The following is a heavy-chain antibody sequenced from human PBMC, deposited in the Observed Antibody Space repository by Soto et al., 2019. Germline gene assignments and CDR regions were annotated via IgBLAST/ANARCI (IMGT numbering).Heavy chain of an antibody. Sequence: QVQLVESGGGVVQPGRSLRLSCAASGFTFSSYAMHWVRQAPGKGLEWVAVISYDGSNKYYADSVKGRFTISRDNSKNTLYLQMNSLRAEDTAVYYCARDRKPLQPHYYYYGMDVWGQGTTVTVSS. CDR2: ISYDGSNK. CDR1: GFTFSSYA. D-gene: IGHD4-4*01. J-gene: IGHJ6*02. V-gene: IGHV3-30-3*01. CDR3: ARDRKPLQPHYYYYGMDV.